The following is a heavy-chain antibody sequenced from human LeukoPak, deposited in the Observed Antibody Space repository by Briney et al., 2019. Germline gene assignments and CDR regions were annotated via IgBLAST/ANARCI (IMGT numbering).Heavy chain of an antibody. J-gene: IGHJ5*01. D-gene: IGHD3-10*01. CDR2: IKRDGNEK. V-gene: IGHV3-7*01. CDR1: GFTFSSYW. Sequence: GGSLRLSCAASGFTFSSYWMNWVRQAPGKGLEWVANIKRDGNEKNYVDSVRGRFSISRDNAKNSLYLQMGSLRAEDTAVYYCAKEGAYPIITYDSWGQGAVVTVSS. CDR3: AKEGAYPIITYDS.